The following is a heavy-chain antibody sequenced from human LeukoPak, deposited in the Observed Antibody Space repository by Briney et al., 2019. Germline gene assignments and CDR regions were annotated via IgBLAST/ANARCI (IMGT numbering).Heavy chain of an antibody. D-gene: IGHD6-6*01. Sequence: SETLSLTCTVSGGSISSGGYYWSWLRQPPGKGLEWIGYIYHSGSTYYNPSLKSRVTISVDRSKNQFSLKLSSVTAADTAVYYCARRASSSSGPWYGYWGQGTLVTVSS. CDR1: GGSISSGGYY. CDR2: IYHSGST. V-gene: IGHV4-30-2*01. CDR3: ARRASSSSGPWYGY. J-gene: IGHJ4*02.